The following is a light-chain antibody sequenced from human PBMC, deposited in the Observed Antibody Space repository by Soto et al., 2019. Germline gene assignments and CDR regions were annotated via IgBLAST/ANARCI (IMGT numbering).Light chain of an antibody. Sequence: AIQMTQSPSSLSASVGDRFIVTCLASQAIQNHLDWYQQKPGKAPKLLITAASNLEVGVPSRFRGSGSGTGFTLTISSLQPEDFATYYCLQDYYYPLSFGGGTKVDIK. CDR2: AAS. CDR3: LQDYYYPLS. V-gene: IGKV1-6*01. J-gene: IGKJ4*01. CDR1: QAIQNH.